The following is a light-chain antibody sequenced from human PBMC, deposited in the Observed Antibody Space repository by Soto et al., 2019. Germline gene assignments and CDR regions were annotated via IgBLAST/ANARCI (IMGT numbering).Light chain of an antibody. V-gene: IGKV3D-7*01. CDR2: GAS. CDR3: QQDYNSLT. CDR1: QSVSSSY. Sequence: EIVLTQSPATLSLSPGERATLSCTASQSVSSSYLSWYQQKPGQAPRLLIYGASTRATGIPARFSGSGSGTDFTLTISSLQPEDFAVYYCQQDYNSLTVGGGTKVDIK. J-gene: IGKJ4*01.